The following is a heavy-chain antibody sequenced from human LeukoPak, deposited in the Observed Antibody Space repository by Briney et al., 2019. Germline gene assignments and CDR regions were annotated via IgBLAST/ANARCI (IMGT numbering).Heavy chain of an antibody. D-gene: IGHD1-1*01. CDR2: IYHSGST. CDR3: ARGTERASWFDP. J-gene: IGHJ5*02. Sequence: SETLSLTCAVSGGSISSGGYSWSWIRQPPGKGLEWIGYIYHSGSTYYSRSLKSRVTISVDRSKNQFSLKLSSVTAADTAVYYCARGTERASWFDPWGQGTLVTVSS. CDR1: GGSISSGGYS. V-gene: IGHV4-30-2*01.